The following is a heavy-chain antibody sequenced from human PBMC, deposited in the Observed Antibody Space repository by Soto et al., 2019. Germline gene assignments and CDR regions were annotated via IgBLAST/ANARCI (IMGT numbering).Heavy chain of an antibody. V-gene: IGHV3-23*01. Sequence: SLRLSCAASGFTFSSYAMSWVRQAPGKGLEWVSAISGSGGSTYYADSVKGRFTISRDNSKNTLYLQMNSLRAEDTAVYYCAKLLSGYDFWSGYNNWFDPWGQGTLVTVSS. CDR3: AKLLSGYDFWSGYNNWFDP. J-gene: IGHJ5*02. CDR2: ISGSGGST. CDR1: GFTFSSYA. D-gene: IGHD3-3*01.